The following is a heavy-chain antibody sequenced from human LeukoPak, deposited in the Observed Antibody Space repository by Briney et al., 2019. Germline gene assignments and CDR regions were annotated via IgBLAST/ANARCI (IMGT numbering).Heavy chain of an antibody. CDR3: ARVTRSRDFWSGYSTSFDY. Sequence: GRSLRLSCAASGFTFDDYAMHWVRQAPGKGLEWVANIKQDGSEKYYVDSVKGRFTISRDNAKNSLYLQMNSLRAEDTAVYYCARVTRSRDFWSGYSTSFDYWGQGTLVTVSS. D-gene: IGHD3-3*01. J-gene: IGHJ4*02. CDR1: GFTFDDYA. V-gene: IGHV3-7*01. CDR2: IKQDGSEK.